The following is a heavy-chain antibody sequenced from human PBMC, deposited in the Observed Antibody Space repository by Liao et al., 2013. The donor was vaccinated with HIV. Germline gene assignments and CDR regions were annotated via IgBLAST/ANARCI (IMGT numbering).Heavy chain of an antibody. CDR3: ARADWDWYFEL. CDR1: GGSISSYY. V-gene: IGHV4-59*08. CDR2: IYYTGST. Sequence: QVQLQESGPGLVKPSETLSLTCTVSGGSISSYYWSWIRQPPGKGLEWIGYIYYTGSTNYNPSLKSRVTISVDTSKNQFSLKLTSVTAADTAVYYCARADWDWYFELWGRGTLVTVSS. J-gene: IGHJ2*01. D-gene: IGHD3/OR15-3a*01.